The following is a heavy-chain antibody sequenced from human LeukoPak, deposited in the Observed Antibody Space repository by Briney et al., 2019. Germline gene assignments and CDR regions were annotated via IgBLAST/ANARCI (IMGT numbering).Heavy chain of an antibody. D-gene: IGHD5-12*01. Sequence: GGSLRLSCAASRFNVNNYWMHWVRQAPGKGLVWVSRINEDGRVTSYAGSVKGRFTISRDNSKNTLYLQMNSLRAEDTAVYYCARGYSKGWLRGYFDYWGQGTLVTVSS. CDR1: RFNVNNYW. J-gene: IGHJ4*02. V-gene: IGHV3-74*01. CDR2: INEDGRVT. CDR3: ARGYSKGWLRGYFDY.